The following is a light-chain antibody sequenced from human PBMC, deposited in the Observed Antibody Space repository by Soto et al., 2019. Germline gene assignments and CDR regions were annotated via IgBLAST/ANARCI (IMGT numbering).Light chain of an antibody. CDR1: QSVSTY. V-gene: IGKV3-11*01. J-gene: IGKJ1*01. CDR2: DAS. Sequence: EIVLTQSPATLSLSPGERATLSCRASQSVSTYLVWYQQKPGQAPRLLIYDASNRATGIPARFSGSGSGTDFTLTISSLGHEDFAVYYCQQRSKWPRTFGQGTKVDIK. CDR3: QQRSKWPRT.